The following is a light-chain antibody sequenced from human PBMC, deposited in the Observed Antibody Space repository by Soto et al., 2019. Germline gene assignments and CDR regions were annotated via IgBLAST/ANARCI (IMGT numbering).Light chain of an antibody. Sequence: QSVLTQPPSVSGAPGQRVTISCTGSSSNIGAGYHVHWYQQLPGAAPKLLIFGDSNRPSGVPDRFSGSKSGTSASLAITGLQADDEADYYYQSSDSRLSGSDVFXTGTKATVL. CDR1: SSNIGAGYH. CDR3: QSSDSRLSGSDV. CDR2: GDS. V-gene: IGLV1-40*01. J-gene: IGLJ1*01.